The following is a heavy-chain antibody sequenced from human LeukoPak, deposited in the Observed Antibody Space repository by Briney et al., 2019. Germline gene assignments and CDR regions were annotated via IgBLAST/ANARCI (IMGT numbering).Heavy chain of an antibody. D-gene: IGHD2-2*01. CDR3: ATGYRSSSSCYARY. Sequence: ASVKVSCKVSGYTLTELSMHWVRQAPGKGLEWMGGFDTEDAETIYAQKFQGRVTMTEDTSTDTAYMELSSLRSEDTAVYFCATGYRSSSSCYARYWGQGTLVTVSS. CDR2: FDTEDAET. V-gene: IGHV1-24*01. CDR1: GYTLTELS. J-gene: IGHJ4*02.